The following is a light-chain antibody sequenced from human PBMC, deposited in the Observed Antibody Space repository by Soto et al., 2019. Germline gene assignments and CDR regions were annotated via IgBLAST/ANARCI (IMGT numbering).Light chain of an antibody. CDR3: AAWDDSLEGMV. Sequence: QPVLTQTPSVSATPGQRVVISCSGSSSNIGSNTVNWYQQYPGTAPQLLFFRNTQRPSGVPDRFSASKSGTSASLAISGLQSRDEADYYCAAWDDSLEGMVFGRGTKLTVL. CDR1: SSNIGSNT. V-gene: IGLV1-44*01. J-gene: IGLJ2*01. CDR2: RNT.